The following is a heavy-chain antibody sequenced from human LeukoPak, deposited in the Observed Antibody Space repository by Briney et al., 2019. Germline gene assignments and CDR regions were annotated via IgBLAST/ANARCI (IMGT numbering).Heavy chain of an antibody. Sequence: GGPLRLSCAASGFTFSSSAMHWVRQAPDKGLEWVAVISYDGSNKYYADSVKGRFTISRDNSKNTLYLQMNSLRADDTAVYYCARDRDSSGWYEGFDYWGQGNLVTVSS. CDR3: ARDRDSSGWYEGFDY. J-gene: IGHJ4*02. CDR2: ISYDGSNK. V-gene: IGHV3-30-3*01. D-gene: IGHD6-19*01. CDR1: GFTFSSSA.